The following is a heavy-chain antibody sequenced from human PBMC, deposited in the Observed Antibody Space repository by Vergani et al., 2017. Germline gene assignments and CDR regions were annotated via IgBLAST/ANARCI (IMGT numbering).Heavy chain of an antibody. CDR1: GFTFSSYA. Sequence: VQLVESGGGLVQPGGSLRLSCAASGFTFSSYAMHWVRQAPGKGLEWVAVISYDGDNKYYADSVKGRFTISRDNSKNTLYLQMNSLRTEDTAVYYCARAITYYDFWSGYQDYWGQGTLVTVSS. D-gene: IGHD3-3*01. V-gene: IGHV3-30-3*01. CDR2: ISYDGDNK. CDR3: ARAITYYDFWSGYQDY. J-gene: IGHJ4*02.